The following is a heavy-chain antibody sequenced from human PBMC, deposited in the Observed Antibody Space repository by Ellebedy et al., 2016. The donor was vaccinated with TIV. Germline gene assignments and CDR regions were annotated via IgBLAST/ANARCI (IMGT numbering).Heavy chain of an antibody. V-gene: IGHV1-8*01. CDR2: MNPNSGNT. CDR3: AGRGSSSWYEEYFQH. CDR1: GYTFTSYD. Sequence: ASVKVSCXASGYTFTSYDINWVRQATGQGLEWMGWMNPNSGNTGYAQKFQGRVTMTRNTSISTAYMELSSLRSEDTAVYYCAGRGSSSWYEEYFQHWGQGTLVTVSS. J-gene: IGHJ1*01. D-gene: IGHD6-13*01.